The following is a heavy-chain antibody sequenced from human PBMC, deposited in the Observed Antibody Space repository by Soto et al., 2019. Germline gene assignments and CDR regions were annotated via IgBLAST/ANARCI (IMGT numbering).Heavy chain of an antibody. Sequence: SETLSLTCTVSGGSISFYYWTWIRQPPGKGLEYIGYIYYSGSTNYNPSLKSRVTISVDTSKNQFSLKLSSVTAADTAVYYCARASRNWNFDYWGQGTLVTAPQ. CDR2: IYYSGST. J-gene: IGHJ4*02. D-gene: IGHD1-1*01. CDR1: GGSISFYY. V-gene: IGHV4-59*01. CDR3: ARASRNWNFDY.